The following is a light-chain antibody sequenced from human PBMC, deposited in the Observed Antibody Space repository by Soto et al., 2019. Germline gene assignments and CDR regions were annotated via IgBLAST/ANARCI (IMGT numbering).Light chain of an antibody. CDR2: KAS. Sequence: DIQMTQSPSTLSGSVGARVTITCRASQTISSWLAWYQQKPGKAPKLLIYKASTLKSGVPSRFSGSGSGTECTLTISSLQPDDVATYYCQQLRMYPSTFGGGTKVDIK. J-gene: IGKJ4*01. V-gene: IGKV1-5*03. CDR3: QQLRMYPST. CDR1: QTISSW.